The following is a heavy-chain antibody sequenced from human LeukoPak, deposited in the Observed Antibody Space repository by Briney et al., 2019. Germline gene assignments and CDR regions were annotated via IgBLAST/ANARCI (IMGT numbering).Heavy chain of an antibody. D-gene: IGHD2-15*01. V-gene: IGHV1-2*02. Sequence: GASVKVSCKASGYTFTGYYMHWVRQAPGQGLEWMGWINPNSGGTNYAQKLQGRVTMTTDTSTSTAYMELRSLRSDDTAVYYCARDRVVVAATSYYYGMDVWGQGTTVTVSS. CDR2: INPNSGGT. CDR1: GYTFTGYY. J-gene: IGHJ6*02. CDR3: ARDRVVVAATSYYYGMDV.